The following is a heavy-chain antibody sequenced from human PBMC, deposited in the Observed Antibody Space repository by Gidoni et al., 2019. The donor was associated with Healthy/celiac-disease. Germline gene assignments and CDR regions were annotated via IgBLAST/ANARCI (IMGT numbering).Heavy chain of an antibody. CDR3: ARDDPRGYGSGSYGAFDI. V-gene: IGHV4-59*01. D-gene: IGHD3-10*01. J-gene: IGHJ3*02. CDR1: GGSIRSYY. Sequence: QVQLQESGPGLVKPSETLSLTCTVSGGSIRSYYWSWIRQPPGKGLEGIGYIYYSGGTNYNPSLKSRVTISVAPSKNQFSLKLSSVTAADTAVYYCARDDPRGYGSGSYGAFDIWGQGTMVTVSS. CDR2: IYYSGGT.